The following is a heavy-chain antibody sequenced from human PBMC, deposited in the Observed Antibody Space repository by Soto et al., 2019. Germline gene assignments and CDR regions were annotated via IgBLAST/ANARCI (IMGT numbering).Heavy chain of an antibody. CDR2: ISSTGRRT. J-gene: IGHJ4*02. Sequence: PGGSLRLSCTISGFTFANYGMGWVRQAPGKGLEWVSGISSTGRRTYYADSVTGRFTISRDKSKKTGDLQMTSRRAEDTAMYHGAKGAHVGVVVESFDHWGQGSLVTVSS. V-gene: IGHV3-23*01. D-gene: IGHD3-3*01. CDR1: GFTFANYG. CDR3: AKGAHVGVVVESFDH.